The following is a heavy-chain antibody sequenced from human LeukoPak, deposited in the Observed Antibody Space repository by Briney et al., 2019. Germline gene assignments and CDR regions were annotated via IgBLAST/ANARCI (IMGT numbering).Heavy chain of an antibody. CDR3: ARGSGTTVCSSAAD. CDR1: EFTFSRSA. Sequence: PGRSLRLSCAASEFTFSRSAMHWVRQAPGKGREWVAVIPYDGSLEYYTDSVKGRFTISRDNSKNTLYLQMNSERAEHTSVYYCARGSGTTVCSSAADWGQGTLVTVSP. V-gene: IGHV3-30*04. D-gene: IGHD1-1*01. CDR2: IPYDGSLE. J-gene: IGHJ4*02.